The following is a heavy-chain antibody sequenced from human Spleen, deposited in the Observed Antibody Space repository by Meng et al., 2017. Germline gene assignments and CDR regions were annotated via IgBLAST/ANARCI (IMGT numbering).Heavy chain of an antibody. V-gene: IGHV4-34*01. J-gene: IGHJ4*02. CDR1: GGSFSDYY. D-gene: IGHD4-11*01. CDR3: ARGPTTMAHDFDY. CDR2: INHSGST. Sequence: QVQLQQVVSGLLKPSATLSLTCVVSGGSFSDYYWSWNRQPPGKGLEWIGEINHSGSTNYNPSLESRATISVDTSQNNLSLKLSSVTAADSAVYYCARGPTTMAHDFDYWGQGTLVTASS.